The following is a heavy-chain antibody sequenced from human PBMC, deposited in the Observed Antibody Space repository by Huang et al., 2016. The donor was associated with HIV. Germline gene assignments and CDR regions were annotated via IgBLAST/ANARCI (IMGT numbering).Heavy chain of an antibody. CDR3: AKESRWFSDFDH. CDR2: SSYDGRSQ. V-gene: IGHV3-30*18. CDR1: GFKLSGFG. J-gene: IGHJ4*02. Sequence: QVHLVESGGGVVQPGGSLRLSCAASGFKLSGFGMHWVRQAPGKGLEWVSVSSYDGRSQFYTDSVKGRFTISRDNSDNTLSLQMKGLRPDDTAVYYCAKESRWFSDFDHWGQGVLVSVSS. D-gene: IGHD2-15*01.